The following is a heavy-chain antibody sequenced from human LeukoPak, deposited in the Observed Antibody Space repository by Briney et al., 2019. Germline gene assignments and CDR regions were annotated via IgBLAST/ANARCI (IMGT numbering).Heavy chain of an antibody. Sequence: GASVKVSCKASGYTFTGYYMHWVRQAPGQGLEWMGWINPNSGGTNYAQKFQGRVTMTRDTSISTAYMELSRLRSDDTAVYYCAREVDTAKLYYYYGMDVWGQGTSVTVSS. CDR1: GYTFTGYY. V-gene: IGHV1-2*02. CDR3: AREVDTAKLYYYYGMDV. D-gene: IGHD5-18*01. J-gene: IGHJ6*02. CDR2: INPNSGGT.